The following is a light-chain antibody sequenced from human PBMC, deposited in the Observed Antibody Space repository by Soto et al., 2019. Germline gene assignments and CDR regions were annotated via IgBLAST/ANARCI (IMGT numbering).Light chain of an antibody. CDR1: SGHSSYA. Sequence: QLVLTQSPSASASLGASVKLTCTLSSGHSSYAIAWHQQQPEKGPRYLMKLNSDGSHSKGDGIPDRFSGSSSGAARYLTISSIQSEDEADYYCQTWGTGIRGVFGGGTKLTVL. V-gene: IGLV4-69*01. CDR3: QTWGTGIRGV. J-gene: IGLJ3*02. CDR2: LNSDGSH.